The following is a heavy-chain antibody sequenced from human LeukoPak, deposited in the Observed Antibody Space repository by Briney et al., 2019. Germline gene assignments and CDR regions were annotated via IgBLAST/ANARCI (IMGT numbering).Heavy chain of an antibody. Sequence: SETLSLTCTVSGGSISSSSYYWGWIRQPPGKGLEWIGSIYYSGSTYYNPSLKSRVTISVDTSKNQFSLKLSSVTAADTAVYYCASMSRTTVTAGGLDPWGQGTLVTVSS. V-gene: IGHV4-39*07. CDR3: ASMSRTTVTAGGLDP. CDR2: IYYSGST. CDR1: GGSISSSSYY. J-gene: IGHJ5*02. D-gene: IGHD4-17*01.